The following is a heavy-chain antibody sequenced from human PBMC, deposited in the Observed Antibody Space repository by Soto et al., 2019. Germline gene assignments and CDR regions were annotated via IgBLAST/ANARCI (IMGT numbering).Heavy chain of an antibody. V-gene: IGHV3-23*01. Sequence: GGSLRLSCAASGFTFSSYAMSWVRQAPGKGLEWVSAISGSGGSTYYADSVKGRFTISRDNSKNTLYLQMNSLRAEDTAVYYCAKDVPDIVVVPAASWIYNWFDPWGQGTLVTVSS. CDR3: AKDVPDIVVVPAASWIYNWFDP. J-gene: IGHJ5*02. CDR1: GFTFSSYA. CDR2: ISGSGGST. D-gene: IGHD2-2*01.